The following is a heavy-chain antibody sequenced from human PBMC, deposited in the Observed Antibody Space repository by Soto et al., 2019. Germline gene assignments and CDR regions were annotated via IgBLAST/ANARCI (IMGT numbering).Heavy chain of an antibody. CDR3: ARVVKAGDYGDYGRYYFDY. Sequence: QVQLVQSGAEVQKPGASVKVSCKASGYTFTTYGITWVRQAPGQGLEWMGWISAYSGNTNYAQKLHGRLTVNTDISTNTDYMDLRSLRSDDTAVYYCARVVKAGDYGDYGRYYFDYWGHVTLVTVSS. V-gene: IGHV1-18*04. CDR1: GYTFTTYG. D-gene: IGHD4-17*01. CDR2: ISAYSGNT. J-gene: IGHJ4*01.